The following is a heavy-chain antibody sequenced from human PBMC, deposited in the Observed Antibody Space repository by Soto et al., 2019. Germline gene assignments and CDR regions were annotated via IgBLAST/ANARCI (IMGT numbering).Heavy chain of an antibody. V-gene: IGHV3-23*01. CDR2: ISDSGGGT. Sequence: EVQLLESGGGLVQPGGSLRLSCAASGFTFSSCAMNWVRQAPGKGLEWVSAISDSGGGTYYADSVRGRFTMSRDNSMNTLYLQINSLRAEDTAVYYCAKMNCGSAASYGCDYWGQGTLVTVSS. D-gene: IGHD2-21*01. CDR3: AKMNCGSAASYGCDY. J-gene: IGHJ4*02. CDR1: GFTFSSCA.